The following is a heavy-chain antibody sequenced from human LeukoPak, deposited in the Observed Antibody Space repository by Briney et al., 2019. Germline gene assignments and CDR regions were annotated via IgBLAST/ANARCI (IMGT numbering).Heavy chain of an antibody. Sequence: GGSLRLSCAASGFTFSSYSVNWVRQAPGKGLEWVSSMSSSSSYIYYADSVKGRFTISRDNAKNSLYLQMNSLRAEDTAVYYCARESFIAARHDDDYWGQGTLVTVSS. CDR1: GFTFSSYS. D-gene: IGHD6-6*01. CDR3: ARESFIAARHDDDY. V-gene: IGHV3-21*01. CDR2: MSSSSSYI. J-gene: IGHJ4*02.